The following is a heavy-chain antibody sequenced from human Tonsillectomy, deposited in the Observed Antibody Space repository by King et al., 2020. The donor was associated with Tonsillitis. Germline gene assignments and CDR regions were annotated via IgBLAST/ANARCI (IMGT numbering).Heavy chain of an antibody. CDR1: GFTFSIYT. V-gene: IGHV3-23*04. Sequence: VQLVESGGGLVQPGGSLRLSCASSGFTFSIYTMSWVRQAPGKGLEWVSGISGSGVGTYYADSVKGRFTISRDNSKNTLYLQMNTLKAEDTAVYSCAKMVGEWGQGTLVTVSS. CDR3: AKMVGE. J-gene: IGHJ4*02. CDR2: ISGSGVGT. D-gene: IGHD3-16*01.